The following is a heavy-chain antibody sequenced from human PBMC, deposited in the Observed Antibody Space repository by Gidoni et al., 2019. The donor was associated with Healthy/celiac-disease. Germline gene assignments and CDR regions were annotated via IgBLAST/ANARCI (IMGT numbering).Heavy chain of an antibody. CDR3: AIAAAGTPGDY. J-gene: IGHJ4*02. Sequence: EFHLVASGGGLFTPGGSLRLSSSASGFTFSSYSMHWVRQAPGKGLEWVSSISSSSSYIYYADSVKGRFTISRENAKNSLYLQMNSLRAEDTAVYYCAIAAAGTPGDYWGQGTLVTVSS. CDR2: ISSSSSYI. CDR1: GFTFSSYS. V-gene: IGHV3-21*01. D-gene: IGHD6-13*01.